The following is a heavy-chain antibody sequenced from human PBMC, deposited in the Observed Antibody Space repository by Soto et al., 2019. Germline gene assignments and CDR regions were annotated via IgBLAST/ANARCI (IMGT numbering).Heavy chain of an antibody. V-gene: IGHV1-69*13. CDR2: IIPIFGTA. CDR1: GGTFSSYA. D-gene: IGHD3-10*01. J-gene: IGHJ6*02. Sequence: GASVKVSCKASGGTFSSYAISWVRQAPGQGLEWMGGIIPIFGTANYAQKFQGRVTITADESTSTAYMELSSLRSEDTAVYYCARGGSFNGSGSLGLNYYYYGMDVWGQGTTVTVSS. CDR3: ARGGSFNGSGSLGLNYYYYGMDV.